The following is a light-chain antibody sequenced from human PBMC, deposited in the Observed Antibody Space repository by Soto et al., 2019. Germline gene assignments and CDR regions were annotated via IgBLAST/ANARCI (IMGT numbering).Light chain of an antibody. V-gene: IGLV2-14*01. CDR2: EVS. Sequence: QSALTQPASVSGSPGQSITISCTGTSSDVGGYNYVSWYQHHPGKVPKLLISEVSKGPSGVSSRFSGSKSGNTASLTISGLQADDEADYFCSSYTTSAPYVFGTGTKLTVL. CDR1: SSDVGGYNY. CDR3: SSYTTSAPYV. J-gene: IGLJ1*01.